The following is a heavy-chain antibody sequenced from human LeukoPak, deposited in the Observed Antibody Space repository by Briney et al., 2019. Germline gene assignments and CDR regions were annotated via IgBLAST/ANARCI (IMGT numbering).Heavy chain of an antibody. CDR3: AKSYDSSGYYRYFQH. J-gene: IGHJ1*01. Sequence: GGSLRLSCAASGFTFSSYGMHWVRQAPGKGLEWVAFIRYDGSNKYYADSVKGRFTISRDNSKNTLYLQMNSLRAEDTAVYYCAKSYDSSGYYRYFQHWGQGNLVTVSS. V-gene: IGHV3-30*02. CDR2: IRYDGSNK. CDR1: GFTFSSYG. D-gene: IGHD3-22*01.